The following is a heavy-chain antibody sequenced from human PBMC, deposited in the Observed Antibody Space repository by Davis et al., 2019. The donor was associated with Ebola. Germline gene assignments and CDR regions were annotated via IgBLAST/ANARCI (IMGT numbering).Heavy chain of an antibody. CDR1: GGSVSSYY. V-gene: IGHV4-34*01. CDR3: ARRLVATYVFDY. J-gene: IGHJ4*02. CDR2: INHTGST. D-gene: IGHD5-12*01. Sequence: SETLSLTCSVSGGSVSSYYWSWIRQPPGRGLEWIGEINHTGSTSYNPSLKSRVTISVDTSKNQFSLKLTSVTAADTAIYYCARRLVATYVFDYWGRGTLVTVSS.